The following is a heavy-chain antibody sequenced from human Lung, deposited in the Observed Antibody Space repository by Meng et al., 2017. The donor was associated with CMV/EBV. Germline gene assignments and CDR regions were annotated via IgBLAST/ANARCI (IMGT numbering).Heavy chain of an antibody. CDR2: ISWDGGST. V-gene: IGHV3-43*01. D-gene: IGHD6-13*01. CDR3: AKDLAAAGQLYYYYGMDV. CDR1: GFTFDDYT. J-gene: IGHJ6*02. Sequence: SCAASGFTFDDYTMHWVRQAPGKGLEWVSLISWDGGSTYYADSVKGGFTISRDNSKNSLYLQMNSLRTEDTALYYCAKDLAAAGQLYYYYGMDVXGQGTTVTVSS.